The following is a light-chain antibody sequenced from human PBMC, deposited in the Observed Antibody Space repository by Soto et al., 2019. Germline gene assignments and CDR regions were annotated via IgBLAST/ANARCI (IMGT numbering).Light chain of an antibody. Sequence: DIVMTQSPLSLPVTPGEPASISCRSSQSLLHSNGYNYLDWYLQKPGQSPQLLIYLGSNRASGVPDRFSGSGSGTDFTLKISRVEAEDVGVYYCMHKRTFGQGTKVDIK. CDR1: QSLLHSNGYNY. CDR3: MHKRT. V-gene: IGKV2-28*01. CDR2: LGS. J-gene: IGKJ1*01.